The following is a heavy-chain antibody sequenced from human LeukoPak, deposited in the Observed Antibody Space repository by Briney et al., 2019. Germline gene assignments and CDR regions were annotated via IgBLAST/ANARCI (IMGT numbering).Heavy chain of an antibody. CDR2: IYYSGST. J-gene: IGHJ4*02. Sequence: PSETLSLTCAVYGGSFSGYYWSWIRQHPGKGLEWIGYIYYSGSTYYNPSLKSRVTISVDTSKNQFSLKLSSVTAADTAVYYCARLGDYWGQGTLVTVSS. CDR1: GGSFSGYY. V-gene: IGHV4-31*11. CDR3: ARLGDY.